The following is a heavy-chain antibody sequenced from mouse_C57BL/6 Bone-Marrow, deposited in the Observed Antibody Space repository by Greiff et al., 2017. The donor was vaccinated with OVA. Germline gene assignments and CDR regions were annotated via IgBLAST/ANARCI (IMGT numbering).Heavy chain of an antibody. CDR2: IDPSDSYT. CDR3: ARDGYYSWFAY. D-gene: IGHD2-3*01. V-gene: IGHV1-69*01. CDR1: GYTFTSYW. J-gene: IGHJ3*01. Sequence: VKLQESGAELVMPGASVKLSCKASGYTFTSYWMHWVKQRPGQGLEWIGEIDPSDSYTNYNQKFKGKSTLTVDKSSSTAYMQLSSLTSEDSAVYYCARDGYYSWFAYWGQGTLVTVSA.